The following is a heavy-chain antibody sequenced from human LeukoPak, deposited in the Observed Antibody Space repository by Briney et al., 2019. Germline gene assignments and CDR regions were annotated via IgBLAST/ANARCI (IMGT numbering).Heavy chain of an antibody. J-gene: IGHJ6*02. CDR2: IYPGDSDT. CDR3: ARPSGYDPYYYYGMDV. V-gene: IGHV5-51*01. Sequence: GESLKISCKGSGYSFTSYWIGWVRQMPGKGLEWMGIIYPGDSDTRYSPSFQGQVTISADKSISTAYLQWSSLKASDTAMYYCARPSGYDPYYYYGMDVWGQGTTVTVSS. CDR1: GYSFTSYW. D-gene: IGHD5-12*01.